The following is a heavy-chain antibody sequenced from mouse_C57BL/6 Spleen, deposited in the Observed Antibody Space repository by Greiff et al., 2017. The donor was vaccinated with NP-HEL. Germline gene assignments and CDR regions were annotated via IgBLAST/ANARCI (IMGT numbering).Heavy chain of an antibody. D-gene: IGHD1-1*01. J-gene: IGHJ4*01. CDR1: GYTFTSYW. CDR3: ANLDYYGSSYVDAMDY. V-gene: IGHV1-74*01. CDR2: IHPSDSDT. Sequence: QVQLKQPGAELVKPGASVKVSCKASGYTFTSYWMHWVKQRPGQGLEWIGRIHPSDSDTNYNQKFKGKATLTVDKSSSTAYMQLSSLTSEDSAVYYCANLDYYGSSYVDAMDYWGQGTSVTVSS.